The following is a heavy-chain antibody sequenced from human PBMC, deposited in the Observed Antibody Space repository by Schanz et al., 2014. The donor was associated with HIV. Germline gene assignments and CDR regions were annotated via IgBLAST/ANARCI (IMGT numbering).Heavy chain of an antibody. D-gene: IGHD2-2*01. Sequence: QVQLQQSGAEVQKPGASVKVSCKASGYTFTDYYIHWVRQAPGQGLQWMGWVKPNDGGTYYPQKFKGRVAMTRDTSITTASMELSRLRSDDTAIYFCARNRYNLLPFDFWGQGTLVTVSS. CDR1: GYTFTDYY. J-gene: IGHJ4*02. V-gene: IGHV1-2*02. CDR3: ARNRYNLLPFDF. CDR2: VKPNDGGT.